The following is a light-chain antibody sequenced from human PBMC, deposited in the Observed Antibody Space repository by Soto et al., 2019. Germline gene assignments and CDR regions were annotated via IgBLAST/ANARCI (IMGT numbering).Light chain of an antibody. V-gene: IGLV1-44*01. Sequence: QSVLTQPPSASGTPGQRVTISCSGSNSNIGSNTVNWYQQLPGTAPKLLIYYDNLRPSGVPDRISGSTSATSASLAISGLQPDDEADYYCAAWDDSLNGRVFGTGTKVTVL. CDR2: YDN. CDR3: AAWDDSLNGRV. CDR1: NSNIGSNT. J-gene: IGLJ1*01.